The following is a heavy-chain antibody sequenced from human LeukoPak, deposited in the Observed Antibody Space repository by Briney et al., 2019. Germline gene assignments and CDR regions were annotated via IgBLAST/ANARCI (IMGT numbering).Heavy chain of an antibody. CDR3: ARALRYSWXDP. CDR1: GGSISSSSYY. V-gene: IGHV4-39*07. D-gene: IGHD3-9*01. Sequence: SETLSLTCTVSGGSISSSSYYWGWIRQPPGMGLEWIGNIYYSGSTYYNPSLKSRVTISVDTSKNHFSLKLSSVTAADTAVYYCARALRYSWXDPXXQGXLV. J-gene: IGHJ5*02. CDR2: IYYSGST.